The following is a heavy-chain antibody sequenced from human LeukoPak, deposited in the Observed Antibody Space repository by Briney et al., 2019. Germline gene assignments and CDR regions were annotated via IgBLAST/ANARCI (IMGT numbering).Heavy chain of an antibody. CDR2: INPSGGST. CDR3: ATNLYCSGGSCYGRDLIALDY. CDR1: GYTFTSYY. J-gene: IGHJ4*02. D-gene: IGHD2-15*01. V-gene: IGHV1-46*01. Sequence: ASVKVSCKASGYTFTSYYMHWVRQAPGQGLEWMGIINPSGGSTSYAQKFQGRVTMTRDTSTSTVYMELSRLGSDDTAVYYCATNLYCSGGSCYGRDLIALDYWGQGTLVTVSS.